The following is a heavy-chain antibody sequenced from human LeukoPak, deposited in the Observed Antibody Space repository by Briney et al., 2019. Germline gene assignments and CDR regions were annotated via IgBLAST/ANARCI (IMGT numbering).Heavy chain of an antibody. Sequence: PSETLSLTCTVSGGSISSYYWSWIRQPPGKGLEWIGYIYYSGSTNYNPSLKSRVTISVDTSKNQFSLKLSSVTAADTAVHYCARGGCSSTSCATDWFDPWGQGTLVTVSS. J-gene: IGHJ5*02. CDR3: ARGGCSSTSCATDWFDP. V-gene: IGHV4-59*01. CDR1: GGSISSYY. CDR2: IYYSGST. D-gene: IGHD2-2*01.